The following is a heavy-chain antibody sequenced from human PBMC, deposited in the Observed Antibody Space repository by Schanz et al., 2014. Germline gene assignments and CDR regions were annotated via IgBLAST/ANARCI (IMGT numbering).Heavy chain of an antibody. Sequence: VQLVESGGGVVQPGGSLRLSCAASGFTVSSNYMSWVRQAPGKGLEWVSTIASGGSHTFYADSVTGRFTISGDNSKNTLFLQMNSLRVEDTAIYYCAKIWKAHHLTGRPGWSDGMDVWGQGTTV. CDR3: AKIWKAHHLTGRPGWSDGMDV. V-gene: IGHV3-53*01. D-gene: IGHD3-3*01. CDR2: IASGGSHT. J-gene: IGHJ6*02. CDR1: GFTVSSNY.